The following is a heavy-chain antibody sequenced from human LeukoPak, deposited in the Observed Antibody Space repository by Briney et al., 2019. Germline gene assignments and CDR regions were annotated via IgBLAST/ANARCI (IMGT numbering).Heavy chain of an antibody. CDR3: ARGSPKSYYYDSSGYYLDY. J-gene: IGHJ4*02. D-gene: IGHD3-22*01. Sequence: GASVKVSCKASGGTFSSYAISWVRQAPGQGLEWMGGIIPIFGTANYTQKFQGRVTITADESTSTAYMELSSLRSEDTAVYYCARGSPKSYYYDSSGYYLDYWGQGTLVTVSS. CDR2: IIPIFGTA. CDR1: GGTFSSYA. V-gene: IGHV1-69*13.